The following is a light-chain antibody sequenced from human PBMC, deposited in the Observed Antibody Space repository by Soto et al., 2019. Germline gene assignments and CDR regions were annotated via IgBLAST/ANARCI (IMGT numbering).Light chain of an antibody. CDR2: DAS. CDR1: QSINIW. CDR3: QEYNSWRGEWT. J-gene: IGKJ1*01. V-gene: IGKV1-5*01. Sequence: DIQMTQSPSTLSASVGDRVTITCLASQSINIWLAWYQQKAGKAPKLLIYDASTLESGVPSRFSGSGSRTEFTLTISSLQPDDFATYYCQEYNSWRGEWTFGQGTKVEIK.